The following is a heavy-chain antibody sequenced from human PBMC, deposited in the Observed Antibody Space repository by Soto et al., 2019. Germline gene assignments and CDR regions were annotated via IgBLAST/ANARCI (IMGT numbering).Heavy chain of an antibody. Sequence: EVQLLESGGGLVQPGGSLRLSCAASGFTFSSYAMSWVRQAPGKGLEWVTAISGRGGSTFYADSVKGRFTISRDNSKNTPYLHMNSLRAEDTAVYYCAKDLEGYYSDSSGYYDSFDIWGQGTKVTVSS. V-gene: IGHV3-23*01. J-gene: IGHJ3*02. CDR3: AKDLEGYYSDSSGYYDSFDI. CDR2: ISGRGGST. D-gene: IGHD3-22*01. CDR1: GFTFSSYA.